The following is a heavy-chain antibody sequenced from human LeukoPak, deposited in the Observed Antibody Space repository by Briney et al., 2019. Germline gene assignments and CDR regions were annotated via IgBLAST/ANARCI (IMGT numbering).Heavy chain of an antibody. V-gene: IGHV4-38-2*02. CDR1: GGSISSYY. CDR2: IYHSGST. CDR3: ASRLLEWFGLSSTTRNPFDY. Sequence: SETLSLTCTVSGGSISSYYWGWIRQPPGKGLEWIGSIYHSGSTYYNPSLKSRVTISVDTSKNQFSLKLSSVTAADTAVYYCASRLLEWFGLSSTTRNPFDYWGQGTLVTVSS. D-gene: IGHD3-3*01. J-gene: IGHJ4*02.